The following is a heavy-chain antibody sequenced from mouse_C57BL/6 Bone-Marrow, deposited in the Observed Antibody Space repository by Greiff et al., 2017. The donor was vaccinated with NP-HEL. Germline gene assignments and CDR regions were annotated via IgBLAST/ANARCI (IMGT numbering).Heavy chain of an antibody. CDR3: ARGEGMVKAY. J-gene: IGHJ3*01. CDR1: GYTFTSYW. V-gene: IGHV1-50*01. CDR2: IDPSDSYT. Sequence: QVQLQQPGAELVKPGASVKLSCKASGYTFTSYWMQWVKQRPGQGLEWIGEIDPSDSYTNYNQKFKGKATLTVDTSSSTAYMQLSSLTSEDSAVYYCARGEGMVKAYWGQGTLVTVSA. D-gene: IGHD2-2*01.